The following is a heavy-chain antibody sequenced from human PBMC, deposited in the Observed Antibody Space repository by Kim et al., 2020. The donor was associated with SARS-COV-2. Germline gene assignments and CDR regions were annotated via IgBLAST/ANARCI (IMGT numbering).Heavy chain of an antibody. CDR3: ARSYGDSYYYYYGMDV. V-gene: IGHV4-59*01. J-gene: IGHJ6*02. CDR1: GGSISSYY. CDR2: IYYSGST. Sequence: SETLSLTCTVSGGSISSYYWSWIRQPPGKGLEWIGYIYYSGSTNYNPSLKSRVTISVDTSKNQFSLKLSSVTAADTAVYYCARSYGDSYYYYYGMDVWGQGTTVTVSS. D-gene: IGHD4-17*01.